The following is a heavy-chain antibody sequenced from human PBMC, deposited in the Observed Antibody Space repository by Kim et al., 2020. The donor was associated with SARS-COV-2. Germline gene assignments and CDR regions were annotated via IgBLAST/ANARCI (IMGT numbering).Heavy chain of an antibody. J-gene: IGHJ4*02. D-gene: IGHD5-12*01. CDR3: ARLPRGGNEGY. CDR2: INHDGSEK. CDR1: GFMFSVYW. Sequence: GGSLRLSCAASGFMFSVYWISWVRQAPGKGLEWVANINHDGSEKYYVDSVKGRFTISRDNAKNLLYLQMNSLRAEDTAVYYCARLPRGGNEGYWGQGTLVTVSS. V-gene: IGHV3-7*01.